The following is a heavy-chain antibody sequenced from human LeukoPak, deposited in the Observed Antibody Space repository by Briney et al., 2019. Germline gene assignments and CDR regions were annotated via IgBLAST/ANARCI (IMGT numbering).Heavy chain of an antibody. D-gene: IGHD5-24*01. J-gene: IGHJ3*02. CDR2: IFYTGST. CDR3: ARSVEMATIKAFDI. CDR1: GGSISSYY. Sequence: SETLSLTCTVSGGSISSYYWSWIRQPPGKGLEWIGYIFYTGSTIYNPSLKSRVTISVDMSKNDFSLKLSSVTAADTAVYYCARSVEMATIKAFDIWGQGTMVTVS. V-gene: IGHV4-59*01.